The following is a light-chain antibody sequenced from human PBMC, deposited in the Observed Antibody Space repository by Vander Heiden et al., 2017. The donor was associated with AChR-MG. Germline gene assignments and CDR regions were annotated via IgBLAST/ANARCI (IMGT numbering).Light chain of an antibody. CDR2: DAS. CDR1: QSVSSW. V-gene: IGKV1-5*01. Sequence: DIQMTQSPSTLSASVGDRGTSTCRASQSVSSWLAWYQQKPGKAPLLLLYDASTLETGVPSRFSGSGSGTEFTLTISSLQPDDFATYYCQQYRTSSLMFGQGTRVEVK. CDR3: QQYRTSSLM. J-gene: IGKJ1*01.